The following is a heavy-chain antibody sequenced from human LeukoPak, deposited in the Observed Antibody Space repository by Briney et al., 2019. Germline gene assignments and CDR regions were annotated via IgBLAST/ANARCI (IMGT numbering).Heavy chain of an antibody. J-gene: IGHJ3*02. CDR3: ARVRGELLRIFAFDI. D-gene: IGHD1-26*01. CDR1: GGSISSYY. CDR2: IYYSGST. V-gene: IGHV4-59*01. Sequence: SETLSLTCTVSGGSISSYYWSWIRQPPGKGLEWIGHIYYSGSTNYNPSLKSRVTISVDTSKNQFSLKLSSVTAADTAVYYCARVRGELLRIFAFDIWGQGTMVTVSS.